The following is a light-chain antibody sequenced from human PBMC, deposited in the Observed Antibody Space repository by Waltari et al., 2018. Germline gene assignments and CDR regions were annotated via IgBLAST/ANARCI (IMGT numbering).Light chain of an antibody. V-gene: IGKV4-1*01. CDR3: QQYDELPLT. Sequence: SGLYSGNRKNYLALYQQKPGQPPRLLIYWSSTRESGVPDRFSGSGSGTDFTLTISSLQAEDVAVYYCQQYDELPLTFGGGTKVEIK. CDR1: SGLYSGNRKNY. J-gene: IGKJ4*01. CDR2: WSS.